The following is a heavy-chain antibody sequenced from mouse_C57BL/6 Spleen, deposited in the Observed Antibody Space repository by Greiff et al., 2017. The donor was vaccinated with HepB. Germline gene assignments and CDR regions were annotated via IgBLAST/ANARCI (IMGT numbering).Heavy chain of an antibody. Sequence: EVMLVESGGGLVKPGGSLKLSCAASGFTFSSYAMSWVRQTPEKRLEWVATISDGGSYTYYPDNVKGRFTISRDNAKNNLYLQMSHLKSEDTAMYYCARDRNYCSREGYAMDYWGQGTSVTVSS. CDR2: ISDGGSYT. CDR3: ARDRNYCSREGYAMDY. D-gene: IGHD1-1*01. J-gene: IGHJ4*01. CDR1: GFTFSSYA. V-gene: IGHV5-4*01.